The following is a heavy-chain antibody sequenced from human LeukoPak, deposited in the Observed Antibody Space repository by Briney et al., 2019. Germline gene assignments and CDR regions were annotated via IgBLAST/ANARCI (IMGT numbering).Heavy chain of an antibody. CDR3: AGDGYNFREFDY. Sequence: PSETLSLTCTVSGGSISSSSYYWGWIRQPPGKGLEWIGSIYYSGSTYYNPSLKSRVTISVDTSKNQFSLKLSSVTAADTAVYYCAGDGYNFREFDYWGQGTLVTVSS. D-gene: IGHD5-24*01. V-gene: IGHV4-39*07. CDR1: GGSISSSSYY. J-gene: IGHJ4*02. CDR2: IYYSGST.